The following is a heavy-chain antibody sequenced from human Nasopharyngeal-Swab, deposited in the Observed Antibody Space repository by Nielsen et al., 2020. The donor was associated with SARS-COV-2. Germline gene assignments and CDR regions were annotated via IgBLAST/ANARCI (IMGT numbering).Heavy chain of an antibody. Sequence: WISQPTGKGLEWIGYIYYRGSTNYNPSLKSRVTISVDTSKNQFSLKLSSVTAADTAVYYCARVEGGFYRPYYYGLDVWGQGTTVTVSS. J-gene: IGHJ6*02. CDR2: IYYRGST. V-gene: IGHV4-59*01. CDR3: ARVEGGFYRPYYYGLDV. D-gene: IGHD3-16*01.